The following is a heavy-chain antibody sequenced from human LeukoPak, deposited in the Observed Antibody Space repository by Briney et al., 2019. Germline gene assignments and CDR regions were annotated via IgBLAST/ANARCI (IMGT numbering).Heavy chain of an antibody. CDR2: INPNSGGT. J-gene: IGHJ4*02. V-gene: IGHV1-2*02. CDR3: ASSIVGATDFDY. CDR1: GYTFTGYY. D-gene: IGHD1-26*01. Sequence: ASVKVSCKASGYTFTGYYMHWVRQAPGQGLEWMGWINPNSGGTSYAQKFQGRVTMTRDTSISTAYMELSRLRSDDTAVYYCASSIVGATDFDYWGQGTLVTVSS.